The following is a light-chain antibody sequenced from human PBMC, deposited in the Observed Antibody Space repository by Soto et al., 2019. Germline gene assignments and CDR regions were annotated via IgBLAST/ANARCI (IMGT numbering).Light chain of an antibody. J-gene: IGKJ4*01. CDR2: GVS. CDR1: QSVRSDY. V-gene: IGKV3-20*01. CDR3: QQYGNSPHT. Sequence: EIVLTQSPATLSLSPGDRATLSCRASQSVRSDYFAWYQQKPGPAPRVIIFGVSTRATAIPDRFTGSGSGTDFTLTISRLEPEDFALYYCQQYGNSPHTFSGGTKVDIK.